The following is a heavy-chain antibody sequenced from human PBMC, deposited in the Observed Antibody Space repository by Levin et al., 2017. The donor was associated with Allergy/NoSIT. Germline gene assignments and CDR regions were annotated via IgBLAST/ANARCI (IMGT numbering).Heavy chain of an antibody. CDR3: ARDVHYYDRSGTSARYDY. V-gene: IGHV3-30-3*01. CDR1: GFTFSSYA. CDR2: ISYDGSSK. D-gene: IGHD3-22*01. Sequence: GGSLRLSCAASGFTFSSYAIHWVRQAPGKGLEWVAAISYDGSSKYYADSVKGRFTISRDNSKNTLYLQMNSLRTEATAVYYCARDVHYYDRSGTSARYDYWGQGTLVTVSS. J-gene: IGHJ4*02.